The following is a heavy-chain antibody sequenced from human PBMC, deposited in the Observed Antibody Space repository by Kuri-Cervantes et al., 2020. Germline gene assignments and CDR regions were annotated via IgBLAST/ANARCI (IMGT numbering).Heavy chain of an antibody. V-gene: IGHV4-61*01. J-gene: IGHJ4*02. CDR2: IHYSGRT. Sequence: SETLSLTCTVSGDSVSSDTYYWSRVRQPPGKRLEWIGYIHYSGRTSYNPSLNSRVTISIDTSKDQFSLKVRSMTAADTAVYYCARRRSSGWFGFDSWGQGALVTVSS. CDR1: GDSVSSDTYY. CDR3: ARRRSSGWFGFDS. D-gene: IGHD6-19*01.